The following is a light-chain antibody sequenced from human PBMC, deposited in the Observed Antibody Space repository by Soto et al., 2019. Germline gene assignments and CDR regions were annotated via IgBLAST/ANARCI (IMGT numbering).Light chain of an antibody. CDR1: QSVSSSY. Sequence: EIVLTQSPGTLSLSPGERATLSCGASQSVSSSYLAWYQQKPGQTPRLLIYGASGRATGIPDRFSGSGSGTGFTLTISRLEPEDFAVYYCQQYGSSPPVTVGQGTRLEIK. CDR3: QQYGSSPPVT. J-gene: IGKJ5*01. V-gene: IGKV3-20*01. CDR2: GAS.